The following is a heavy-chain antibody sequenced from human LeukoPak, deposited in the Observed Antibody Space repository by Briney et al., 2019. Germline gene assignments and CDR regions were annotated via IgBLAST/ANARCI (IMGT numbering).Heavy chain of an antibody. CDR1: GYTFTSND. CDR2: MNPNSGNT. CDR3: ARPKSKYDSSGYYPLDY. D-gene: IGHD3-22*01. J-gene: IGHJ4*02. Sequence: ASVKVSCKASGYTFTSNDINWVRQATGQGLEWMGWMNPNSGNTGYAQKFQGRVTMTRNTAINTAYMELSSLTSEDTAVYYCARPKSKYDSSGYYPLDYWGQGTLVTVSS. V-gene: IGHV1-8*01.